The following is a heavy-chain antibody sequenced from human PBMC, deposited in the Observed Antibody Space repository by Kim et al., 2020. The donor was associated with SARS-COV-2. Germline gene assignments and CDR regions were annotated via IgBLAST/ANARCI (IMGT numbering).Heavy chain of an antibody. CDR1: GGSISSYY. V-gene: IGHV4-4*07. Sequence: SETLSLTCTVSGGSISSYYWSWIRQPAGKGLEWIGRIYTSGSTNYNPSHKSRVTMSVDTSKNQFPLKLSSVTAADTAVYYCARERYYDSSGYRNLDYWGQGTLVTVSS. D-gene: IGHD3-22*01. J-gene: IGHJ4*02. CDR3: ARERYYDSSGYRNLDY. CDR2: IYTSGST.